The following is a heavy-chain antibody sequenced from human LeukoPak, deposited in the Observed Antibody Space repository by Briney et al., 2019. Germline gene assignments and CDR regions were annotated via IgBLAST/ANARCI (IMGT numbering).Heavy chain of an antibody. V-gene: IGHV4-39*01. Sequence: SETLSLTCTVSGGSISSSSYYWGWIRQPPGKGLEWIGSSYYSGSTYYNPSLKSRVTISVDTSKNQFSLKLSSVTAADTAVYYCARLQMLRRRAPPSFDYWGQGTLVTVSS. CDR1: GGSISSSSYY. CDR2: SYYSGST. D-gene: IGHD3-10*02. CDR3: ARLQMLRRRAPPSFDY. J-gene: IGHJ4*02.